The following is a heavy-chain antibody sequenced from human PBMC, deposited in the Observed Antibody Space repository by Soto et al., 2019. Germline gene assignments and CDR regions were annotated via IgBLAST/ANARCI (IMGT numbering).Heavy chain of an antibody. D-gene: IGHD4-17*01. Sequence: SETLSLTCTVSGGSLNSEHYHWTWIRQAPGKGLEWIGYIHYTGSVRYNPSLQSRITMPVDTSKNLFSLNLSSVTAADTAVYFCVREDDGGGREYYGLDVWGQGTMVTVSS. CDR3: VREDDGGGREYYGLDV. J-gene: IGHJ6*02. CDR1: GGSLNSEHYH. CDR2: IHYTGSV. V-gene: IGHV4-30-4*08.